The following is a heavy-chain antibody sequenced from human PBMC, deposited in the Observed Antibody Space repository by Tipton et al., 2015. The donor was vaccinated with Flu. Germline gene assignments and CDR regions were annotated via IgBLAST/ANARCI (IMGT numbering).Heavy chain of an antibody. CDR1: GFIFSTYG. CDR2: IWYDGSNK. V-gene: IGHV3-33*01. D-gene: IGHD3-16*01. Sequence: SGFIFSTYGMHWVRQAPGKGLEWVAVIWYDGSNKYYADSVKGRFTISRDNSKNTVYLQMNSLRAEDTAVYYCARGFIRLCDYWGQGTLVIVSS. J-gene: IGHJ4*02. CDR3: ARGFIRLCDY.